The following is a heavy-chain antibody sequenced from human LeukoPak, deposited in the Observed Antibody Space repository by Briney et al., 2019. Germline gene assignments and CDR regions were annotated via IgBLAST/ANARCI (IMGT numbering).Heavy chain of an antibody. V-gene: IGHV4-61*01. Sequence: PSETLSLTCTVSGGSISSSSYYWSWIRQPPGKGLEWIGYSYYSGSTNYNPSLKSRVTISVDTSKNQFSLKLSSVTAADTAVYYCARVVRGAWFDPWGQGTLVTVSS. J-gene: IGHJ5*02. CDR1: GGSISSSSYY. CDR2: SYYSGST. D-gene: IGHD3-10*01. CDR3: ARVVRGAWFDP.